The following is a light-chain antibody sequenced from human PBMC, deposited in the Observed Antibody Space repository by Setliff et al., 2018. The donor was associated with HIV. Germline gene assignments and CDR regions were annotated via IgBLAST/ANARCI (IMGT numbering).Light chain of an antibody. CDR3: CSYASNRARV. CDR2: DVN. Sequence: QSVLAQPASVSGSPGQSITISCTGTSSDVGGYDSVSWYQQHPGKAPKLLIYDVNNRPSGVSYRFSDSKSGNTASLTISALQADDDADYYCCSYASNRARVFGTGTKVTVL. V-gene: IGLV2-14*03. CDR1: SSDVGGYDS. J-gene: IGLJ1*01.